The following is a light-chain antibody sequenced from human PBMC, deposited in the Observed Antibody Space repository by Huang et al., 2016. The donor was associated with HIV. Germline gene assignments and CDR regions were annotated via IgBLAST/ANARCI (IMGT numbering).Light chain of an antibody. Sequence: EIVLTQSPATLSLSPGDRATLSCRASQSVENSLAWYQQKPGQPPRLLMYVASIRATGIPARFSGSGSGTDFTLTISSLEPDDFAVYYCQQRSKWPPVYTFGQGTKLEIK. CDR1: QSVENS. J-gene: IGKJ2*01. V-gene: IGKV3-11*01. CDR2: VAS. CDR3: QQRSKWPPVYT.